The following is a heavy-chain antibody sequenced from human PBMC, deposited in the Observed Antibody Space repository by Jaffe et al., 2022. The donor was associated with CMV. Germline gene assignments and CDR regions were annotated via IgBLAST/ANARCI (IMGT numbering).Heavy chain of an antibody. CDR3: ARGGVTIFGVAPRRYYMDV. D-gene: IGHD3-3*01. CDR1: GGSFSGYY. J-gene: IGHJ6*03. V-gene: IGHV4-34*01. Sequence: QVQLQQWGAGLLKPSETLSLTCAVYGGSFSGYYWSWIRQPPGKGLEWIGEINHSGSTNYNPSLKSRVTISVDTSKNQFSLKLSSVTAADTAVYYCARGGVTIFGVAPRRYYMDVWGKGTTVTVSS. CDR2: INHSGST.